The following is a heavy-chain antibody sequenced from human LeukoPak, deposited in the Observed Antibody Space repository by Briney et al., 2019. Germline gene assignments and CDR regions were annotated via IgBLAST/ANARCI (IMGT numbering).Heavy chain of an antibody. CDR3: ARQWLVSPLFDY. D-gene: IGHD6-19*01. J-gene: IGHJ4*02. V-gene: IGHV4-34*01. CDR1: GGSLSGYY. CDR2: INHSGST. Sequence: SETLSLTCAVYGGSLSGYYWSWIRQPPGKGLEWIGEINHSGSTNYNPSLKSRVTVSVDTSKNQLSLKLSSMTAADTAVYYCARQWLVSPLFDYWGQGTLVTVSS.